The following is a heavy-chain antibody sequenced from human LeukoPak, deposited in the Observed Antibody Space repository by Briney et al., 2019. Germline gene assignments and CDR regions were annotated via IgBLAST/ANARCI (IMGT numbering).Heavy chain of an antibody. CDR1: GDSIRSSY. Sequence: SETLSLTCSVSGDSIRSSYWSWVRQPPGKGLEWIGYVYYTGSSYYTPSLTIPAPTSISMSKNQFSLKLTSITAADAAVYSCAGYASGSYYKAFDFWGQGILVTVSS. J-gene: IGHJ4*02. CDR3: AGYASGSYYKAFDF. CDR2: VYYTGSS. D-gene: IGHD3-10*01. V-gene: IGHV4-59*01.